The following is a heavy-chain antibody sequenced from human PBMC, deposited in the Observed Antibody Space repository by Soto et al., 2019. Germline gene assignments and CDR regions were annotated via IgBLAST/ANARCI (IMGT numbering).Heavy chain of an antibody. CDR1: GFTFSSYA. V-gene: IGHV3-23*01. CDR2: ISGSGGST. D-gene: IGHD1-26*01. Sequence: SLRLSCTASGFTFSSYAMSWVRQAPGKGLEWVSAISGSGGSTYYADSVKGRFTISRDNSKNTLYLQMNSLRAEDTAVYYCAKAPSYSGSYGYYFDYWGQGTLVTVSS. J-gene: IGHJ4*02. CDR3: AKAPSYSGSYGYYFDY.